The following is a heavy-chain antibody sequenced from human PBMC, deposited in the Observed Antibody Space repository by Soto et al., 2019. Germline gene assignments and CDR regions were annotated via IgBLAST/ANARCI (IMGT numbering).Heavy chain of an antibody. CDR3: ARERGRRIDY. Sequence: EVQLVESGGGLIQPGGSLRLSCAASGFIVIDSSMTWVRQAPGKGLEWVSIMYSGGNTYYADSVKGRFTISRDNSKNTLYLQMNSLRVEDTAVYYCARERGRRIDYWGQGTLVTVSS. CDR1: GFIVIDSS. V-gene: IGHV3-53*01. CDR2: MYSGGNT. J-gene: IGHJ4*02.